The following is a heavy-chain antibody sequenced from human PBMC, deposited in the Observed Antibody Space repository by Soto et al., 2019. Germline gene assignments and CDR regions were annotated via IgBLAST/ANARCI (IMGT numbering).Heavy chain of an antibody. V-gene: IGHV4-30-2*01. D-gene: IGHD4-17*01. CDR3: ARGGKTVTTFDY. Sequence: QLQLQESGSGLVKPSQTLSLTCAVSGGSISSGGYSWSWIRQPPGKGLEWIGYIYHSGSTYYNPSPARRVTISVDRSKNQFSLKLSSVTAADTAVYYCARGGKTVTTFDYWGQGTLVTVSS. CDR2: IYHSGST. J-gene: IGHJ4*02. CDR1: GGSISSGGYS.